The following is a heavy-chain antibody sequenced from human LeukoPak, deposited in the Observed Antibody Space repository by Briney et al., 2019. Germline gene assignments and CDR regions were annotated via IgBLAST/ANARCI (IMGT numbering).Heavy chain of an antibody. CDR1: GLSFRNYG. V-gene: IGHV3-33*01. D-gene: IGHD3-3*01. J-gene: IGHJ3*02. CDR3: ARDRHPYYDFWSGYPNDDAFDI. Sequence: GRSLRLSCVVSGLSFRNYGMHWVRQAPGQGLEWVAVIYYAGGNQYYADSVKGRFTVSRDNAKNTLYLQMDSLRAEDTAVYYCARDRHPYYDFWSGYPNDDAFDIWGQGTMVTVSS. CDR2: IYYAGGNQ.